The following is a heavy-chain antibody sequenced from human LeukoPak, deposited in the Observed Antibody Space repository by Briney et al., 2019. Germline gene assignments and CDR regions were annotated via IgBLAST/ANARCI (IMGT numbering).Heavy chain of an antibody. D-gene: IGHD3-10*02. CDR1: GFTFSSYD. J-gene: IGHJ6*04. CDR2: IGTAGDT. Sequence: PGGSLRLSCAACGFTFSSYDVHWVRQAAGKGLEWVSAIGTAGDTYYPGSVKGQFTISRENAKNSLYLQMNSLRAGDTAVYYCAELGITMIGGVWGKGTTVTISS. V-gene: IGHV3-13*03. CDR3: AELGITMIGGV.